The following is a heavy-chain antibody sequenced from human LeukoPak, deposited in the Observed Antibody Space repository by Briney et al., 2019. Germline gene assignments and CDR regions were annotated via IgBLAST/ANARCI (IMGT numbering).Heavy chain of an antibody. CDR2: IYYSGST. D-gene: IGHD6-25*01. CDR1: GGCISSSY. Sequence: PSETLSLTCTVSGGCISSSYWSWIRQPPGKGLEWIGYIYYSGSTNYNPSLKSRVTISVDTSKNQFPLKLSSVTAADTAVYYCARQGGGFWYFDLWGRGTRVTVSS. V-gene: IGHV4-59*08. J-gene: IGHJ2*01. CDR3: ARQGGGFWYFDL.